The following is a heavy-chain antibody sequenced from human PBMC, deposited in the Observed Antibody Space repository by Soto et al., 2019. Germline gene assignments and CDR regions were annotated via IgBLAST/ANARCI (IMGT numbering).Heavy chain of an antibody. Sequence: GASMKVSCKVSGYTLTELSMHWVRQAPGKGLEWMGGFDPEDGETIYAQKFQGRVTMTEDTSTDTAYMELSSLRSEDTAVYYCATSSGYSSGWTHDYWGQGTLVTVSS. CDR3: ATSSGYSSGWTHDY. CDR1: GYTLTELS. V-gene: IGHV1-24*01. CDR2: FDPEDGET. J-gene: IGHJ4*02. D-gene: IGHD6-19*01.